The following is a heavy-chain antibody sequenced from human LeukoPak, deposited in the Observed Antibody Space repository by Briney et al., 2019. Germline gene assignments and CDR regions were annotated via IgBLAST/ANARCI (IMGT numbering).Heavy chain of an antibody. Sequence: PGGSLRLSCAASGFTFDDYGMSWVRQAPGKGLEWVSGINWNRGSTGYADSVKGRFTISRDNAKNSMYLQMNSLRAEDTALYYCARDLGVLQSLPRPFDYWGQGTLVTVSS. V-gene: IGHV3-20*04. CDR2: INWNRGST. D-gene: IGHD2-8*01. CDR1: GFTFDDYG. CDR3: ARDLGVLQSLPRPFDY. J-gene: IGHJ4*02.